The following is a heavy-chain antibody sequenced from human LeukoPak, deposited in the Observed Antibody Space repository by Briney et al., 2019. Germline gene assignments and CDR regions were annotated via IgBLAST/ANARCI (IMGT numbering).Heavy chain of an antibody. CDR3: ARAEGGYSYGYDILTGYTHLVY. J-gene: IGHJ4*02. V-gene: IGHV3-30*04. Sequence: PGGSLRLSCAASGFTFSGHAMHWVRQAPGKGLEWVAVTSYDGTNKYYADSVKGRFTISRDNSKNTLYLQMNSLRAEDTAVCYCARAEGGYSYGYDILTGYTHLVYWGQGTLVTVSS. CDR2: TSYDGTNK. CDR1: GFTFSGHA. D-gene: IGHD3-9*01.